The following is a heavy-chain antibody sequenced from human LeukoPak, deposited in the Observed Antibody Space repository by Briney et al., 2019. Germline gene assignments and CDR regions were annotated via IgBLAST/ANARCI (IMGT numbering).Heavy chain of an antibody. CDR2: ITWNSGSI. V-gene: IGHV3-9*01. J-gene: IGHJ4*02. CDR1: GFNFDDYA. CDR3: ARGIFGVVIPAFDY. Sequence: GGSLRLSCAASGFNFDDYAIHWVRQAPGKGLVWVSGITWNSGSIDYADSVKGRFTISRENAKNSLYLQMNSLRAEDTALYYCARGIFGVVIPAFDYWGQGTLVTVSS. D-gene: IGHD3-3*01.